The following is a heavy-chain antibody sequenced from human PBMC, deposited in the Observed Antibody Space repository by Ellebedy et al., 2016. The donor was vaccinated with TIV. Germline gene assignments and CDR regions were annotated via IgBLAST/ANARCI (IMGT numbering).Heavy chain of an antibody. Sequence: GESLKISCAASGFTFNNYAMSWVRQAPGKGLEWVSTISHTGSRTYYANSVEGRFIISRDNSKNTLDLQMNSLRAEDTAVYYCAKVVDSSGWNDAFDIWGQGTMVTVSS. J-gene: IGHJ3*02. CDR3: AKVVDSSGWNDAFDI. CDR1: GFTFNNYA. D-gene: IGHD6-19*01. V-gene: IGHV3-23*01. CDR2: ISHTGSRT.